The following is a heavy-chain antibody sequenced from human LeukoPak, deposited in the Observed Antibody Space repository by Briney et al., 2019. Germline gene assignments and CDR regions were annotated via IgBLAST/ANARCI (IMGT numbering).Heavy chain of an antibody. V-gene: IGHV4-59*01. CDR1: GGSISSYY. J-gene: IGHJ5*02. CDR3: ARDRYPTDIVVVPAAIYPTAGFDP. CDR2: IYYSGST. Sequence: PSETLSLTCTVSGGSISSYYWSWIRQPPGKGLEWVGYIYYSGSTNYNPSLKSRVTISVDTSKNQFSLKLSSVTAADTAVYYCARDRYPTDIVVVPAAIYPTAGFDPWGQGTLVTVSS. D-gene: IGHD2-2*01.